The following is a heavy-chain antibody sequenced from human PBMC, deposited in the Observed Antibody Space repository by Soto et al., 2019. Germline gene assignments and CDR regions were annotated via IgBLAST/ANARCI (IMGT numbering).Heavy chain of an antibody. V-gene: IGHV3-33*06. D-gene: IGHD3-10*02. Sequence: QVQLVESGGGVVQPGRSLRLSCAASGFTFSSYGMHWVRQAPGKGLEWVAVIWYDGSNKYYADSVKGRFTISRDNSKKKKFLQRKNLKGGDMGILLCGKDSAVRSHRVIDSWGQGNPVTGFS. CDR3: GKDSAVRSHRVIDS. J-gene: IGHJ4*02. CDR2: IWYDGSNK. CDR1: GFTFSSYG.